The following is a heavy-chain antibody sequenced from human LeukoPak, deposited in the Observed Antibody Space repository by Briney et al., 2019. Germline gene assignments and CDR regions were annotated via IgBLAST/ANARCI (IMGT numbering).Heavy chain of an antibody. CDR1: GGTFSSYA. CDR3: ARDNSVGDSAWWFDP. V-gene: IGHV1-46*01. Sequence: ASVKVSCKASGGTFSSYAISWVRQAPGQGLEWVGLINPTGTATLYAQKFQGRITLTRDMSTSTDYMELRSLKSEDTAVYYCARDNSVGDSAWWFDPWGQGTLVTVSS. D-gene: IGHD5-12*01. J-gene: IGHJ5*02. CDR2: INPTGTAT.